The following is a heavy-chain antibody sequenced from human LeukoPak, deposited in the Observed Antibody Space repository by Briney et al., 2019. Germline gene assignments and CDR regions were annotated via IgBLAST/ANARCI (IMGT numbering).Heavy chain of an antibody. CDR1: GFTFNNYA. V-gene: IGHV3-23*01. J-gene: IGHJ4*02. Sequence: GGSLRLSCAASGFTFNNYAMSWVRQAPGKGLEWASAISGSGGGTYYADSVRGRFTISRDNSKNTLYLQMNSLRAEDTAVYYCAKDALRGVIKGRFDYWGQGTLVTVSS. CDR3: AKDALRGVIKGRFDY. D-gene: IGHD3-10*01. CDR2: ISGSGGGT.